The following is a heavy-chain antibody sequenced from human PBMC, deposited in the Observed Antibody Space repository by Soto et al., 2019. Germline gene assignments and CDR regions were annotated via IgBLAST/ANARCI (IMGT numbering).Heavy chain of an antibody. CDR2: ISWNSGSI. Sequence: GGSLRLSCAASGFTFDDYAMHWVRQAPGKGLEWVSGISWNSGSIGYADSVKGRFTISRDNAKNSLYLQMNSLRAEDTALYYCAKDTGHWYFDLWGRGTLVTVSS. CDR1: GFTFDDYA. J-gene: IGHJ2*01. V-gene: IGHV3-9*01. CDR3: AKDTGHWYFDL.